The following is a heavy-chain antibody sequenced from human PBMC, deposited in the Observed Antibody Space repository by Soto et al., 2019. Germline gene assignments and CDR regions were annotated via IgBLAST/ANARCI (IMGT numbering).Heavy chain of an antibody. J-gene: IGHJ5*02. Sequence: WETLSLTCTVSGGSISSSPYFWGWIRQPPGKGLEWIASVSYSGGTYYNPSLKSRVTISVDTSKKQFSLNLTSVTAADTAFYYGSRRATEGFDPWGQGTQVTVSS. V-gene: IGHV4-39*01. CDR2: VSYSGGT. CDR3: SRRATEGFDP. CDR1: GGSISSSPYF.